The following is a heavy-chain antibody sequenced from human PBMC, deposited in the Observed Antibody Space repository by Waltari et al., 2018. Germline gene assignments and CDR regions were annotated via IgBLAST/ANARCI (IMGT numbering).Heavy chain of an antibody. CDR3: ARMVRGYCSSTSCHTDH. CDR2: IYYSGST. CDR1: GGSISSSSYY. Sequence: QLQLQESGPGLVKPSETLSLTCTVSGGSISSSSYYWGGVRQPPGKGLEWIGRIYYSGSTYYNPSLKSRVTISVDTSKNQFSLRVSSVTAADTAVFYCARMVRGYCSSTSCHTDHWGQGTLVTVSS. J-gene: IGHJ4*02. V-gene: IGHV4-39*07. D-gene: IGHD2-2*01.